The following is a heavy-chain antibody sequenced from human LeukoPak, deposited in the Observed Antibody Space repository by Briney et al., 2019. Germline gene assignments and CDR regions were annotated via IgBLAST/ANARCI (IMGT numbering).Heavy chain of an antibody. D-gene: IGHD3-9*01. CDR2: IYYSGST. Sequence: PSETLSLTCTVSGGSISSSSYYWGRIRQPPGKGLEWIGSIYYSGSTYYNPSLKSRVTISVDTSTNQFSLRLSSVTAADTAVYYCARQENDVLTGYYVNYWGQGTLVTVSS. J-gene: IGHJ4*02. V-gene: IGHV4-39*01. CDR3: ARQENDVLTGYYVNY. CDR1: GGSISSSSYY.